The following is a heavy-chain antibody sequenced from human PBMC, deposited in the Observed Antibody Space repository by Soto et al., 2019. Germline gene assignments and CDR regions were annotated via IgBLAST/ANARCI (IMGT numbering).Heavy chain of an antibody. CDR1: GFTFSNYG. V-gene: IGHV3-30*18. J-gene: IGHJ3*02. CDR2: ISYDGSNK. CDR3: AKSYCGGDCYTDI. Sequence: QVQLVESGGGVVQPGRSLRLSCAASGFTFSNYGMHWVRQAPGKGLEWVAVISYDGSNKYYADSVKGRFTISRDNSKNTLYFQMNSLRAEDTAVYYCAKSYCGGDCYTDIWGQGTMVTVSS. D-gene: IGHD2-21*02.